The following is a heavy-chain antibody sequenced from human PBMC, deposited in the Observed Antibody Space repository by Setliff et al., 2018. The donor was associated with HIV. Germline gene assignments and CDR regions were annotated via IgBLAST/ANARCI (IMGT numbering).Heavy chain of an antibody. CDR1: EFTFRTHA. CDR3: ATARPRHLVSTNPPYYFDY. CDR2: ISGSGGST. V-gene: IGHV3-23*01. Sequence: PGGSLRLSCAASEFTFRTHAMSWVRQAPGKGLEWVSGISGSGGSTYYADSVKGRLTISRDNSKNTLFLRMNSLRADDTAVYYCATARPRHLVSTNPPYYFDYWGQGTLVTVSS. J-gene: IGHJ4*02. D-gene: IGHD2-8*02.